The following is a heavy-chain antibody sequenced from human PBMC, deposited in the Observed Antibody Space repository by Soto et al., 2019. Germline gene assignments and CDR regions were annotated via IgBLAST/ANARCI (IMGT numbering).Heavy chain of an antibody. CDR2: ISGSGDAK. V-gene: IGHV3-23*01. CDR3: AKDFDSDETSHGPNDY. CDR1: GFSFSSYG. Sequence: EVHLLESGGGLVQPGESLRLSCVASGFSFSSYGMSWVRQAPGKGLEWASIISGSGDAKYYADSVKGRFTISRDNSKNTMYPQMDSLRAEDTAVYYCAKDFDSDETSHGPNDYWGQGTLVTVSS. D-gene: IGHD3-22*01. J-gene: IGHJ4*02.